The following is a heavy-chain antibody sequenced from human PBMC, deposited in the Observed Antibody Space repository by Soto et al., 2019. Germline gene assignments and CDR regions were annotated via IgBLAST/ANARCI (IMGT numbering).Heavy chain of an antibody. D-gene: IGHD1-1*01. V-gene: IGHV1-46*01. CDR3: AKQTVELSLGGFDP. CDR2: INPSGGAA. Sequence: QVQLVQSGAEVKKPGASVTVSCKASGHTFANYYIHWVRQAPGQGLEWMGKINPSGGAATYAQGFQGRVTMTLDTSATTVVLEMRSLTTDDTAVYYWAKQTVELSLGGFDPWGQGTLVTISS. J-gene: IGHJ5*02. CDR1: GHTFANYY.